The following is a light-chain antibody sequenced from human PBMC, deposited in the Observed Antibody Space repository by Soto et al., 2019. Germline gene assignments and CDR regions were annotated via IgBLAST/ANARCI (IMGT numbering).Light chain of an antibody. J-gene: IGKJ1*01. CDR2: GAS. CDR3: QQYNNWWT. V-gene: IGKV3-15*01. Sequence: IVMTQSPATLSVSAGERATLSCRASQSVSSNLAWYQQKPGQAPRLLIYGASMRATGIPAMFSSSGSGTEFTLTISSLQSEDFAVYYCQQYNNWWTFGQGTKVEIK. CDR1: QSVSSN.